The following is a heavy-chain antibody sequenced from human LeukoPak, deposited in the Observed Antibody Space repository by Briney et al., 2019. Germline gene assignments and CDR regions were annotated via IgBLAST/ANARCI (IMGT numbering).Heavy chain of an antibody. CDR1: GYPISSNYY. Sequence: SETLSLTCTVSGYPISSNYYWGWIRQPPGKGLEWIGSMYYSGSTHYNPSLKSRVTISADTSKNQLSLKLNSVTAADTAVYYCARPPRGVTNDAFDIWGQGTMVTVSS. V-gene: IGHV4-38-2*02. D-gene: IGHD3-10*01. CDR3: ARPPRGVTNDAFDI. CDR2: MYYSGST. J-gene: IGHJ3*02.